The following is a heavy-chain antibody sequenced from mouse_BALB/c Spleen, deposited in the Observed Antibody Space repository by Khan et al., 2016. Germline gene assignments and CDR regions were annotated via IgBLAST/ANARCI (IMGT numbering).Heavy chain of an antibody. D-gene: IGHD1-2*01. CDR3: ARLHYYGRFAY. CDR2: INPDSSTI. J-gene: IGHJ3*01. Sequence: EVKLLESGGGLVQPGGSLKLSCAASGFDSSRYWMSWVRQAPGKGLEWIGEINPDSSTINYTPSLKDKFIISRDNAKNTLYLQMSKVRSEDTALYYCARLHYYGRFAYWGQGTLVTVSA. V-gene: IGHV4-1*02. CDR1: GFDSSRYW.